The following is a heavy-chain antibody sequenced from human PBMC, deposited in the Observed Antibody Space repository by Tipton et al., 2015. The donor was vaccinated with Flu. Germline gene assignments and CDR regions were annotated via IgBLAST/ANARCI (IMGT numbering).Heavy chain of an antibody. J-gene: IGHJ4*02. D-gene: IGHD3-22*01. Sequence: RSLRLSCVASEFTFNDYAMHWVRQAPGKGLEWVSGISWNSGTIGYADSVKGRFTISRDNAQNALYLQMNSLRAEDTAVYYCAKDQIADTSGYFLGETSFDCWGLGTLVTVSS. V-gene: IGHV3-9*01. CDR1: EFTFNDYA. CDR3: AKDQIADTSGYFLGETSFDC. CDR2: ISWNSGTI.